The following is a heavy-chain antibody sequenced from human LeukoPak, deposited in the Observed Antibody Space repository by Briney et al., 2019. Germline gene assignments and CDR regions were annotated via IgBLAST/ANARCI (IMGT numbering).Heavy chain of an antibody. Sequence: SQTLSLTCAISGDSVSNNNAAWNWIRQAPSRGLEWLGRTYYTSKWYNGYAASVKSRITINPDTSKNRFSLQLNSVTPEDTAVYYCAREMSNVFGYWGQGILVTVSS. J-gene: IGHJ4*02. CDR2: TYYTSKWYN. CDR1: GDSVSNNNAA. CDR3: AREMSNVFGY. D-gene: IGHD2-8*01. V-gene: IGHV6-1*01.